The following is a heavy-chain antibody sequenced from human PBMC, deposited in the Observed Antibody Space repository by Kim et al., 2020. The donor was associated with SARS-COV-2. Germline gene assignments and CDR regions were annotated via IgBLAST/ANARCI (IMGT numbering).Heavy chain of an antibody. CDR1: GFTFSSYA. Sequence: GGSLRLSCAASGFTFSSYAMHWVRQAPGKGLEWVAVISYDGSNKYYADSVKGRFTISRDNSKNTLYLQMNSLRAEDTAVYYCARVGGEVNYGSGIDYWGQGTLVTVSS. CDR2: ISYDGSNK. D-gene: IGHD3-10*01. J-gene: IGHJ4*02. CDR3: ARVGGEVNYGSGIDY. V-gene: IGHV3-30-3*01.